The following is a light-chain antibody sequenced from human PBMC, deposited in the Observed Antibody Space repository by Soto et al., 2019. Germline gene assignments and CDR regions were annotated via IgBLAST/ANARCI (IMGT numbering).Light chain of an antibody. V-gene: IGLV2-8*01. CDR1: SSDVGDYNY. J-gene: IGLJ1*01. CDR3: SSYAGNENYV. CDR2: EVS. Sequence: QSVLTLPPSASGSPGQSVTISCTGTSSDVGDYNYVSWYQQYPGKVPKLMIYEVSKRPSGVPDRFSGSKSGNKASLTVSGLRTEHEADYYCSSYAGNENYVLGTGNKVTVL.